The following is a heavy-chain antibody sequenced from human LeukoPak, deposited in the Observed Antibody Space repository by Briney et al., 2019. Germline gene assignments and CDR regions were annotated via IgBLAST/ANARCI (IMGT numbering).Heavy chain of an antibody. CDR3: ARVARRRDGYNRDLDY. CDR1: GYTFTSYD. CDR2: MNPNSGNT. J-gene: IGHJ4*02. V-gene: IGHV1-8*01. D-gene: IGHD5-24*01. Sequence: ASVKVSCKASGYTFTSYDINWVRQATGQGLEWMGWMNPNSGNTGYAQKFQGGVTMTRNTSISTAYMELSSLRSEDTAVYYCARVARRRDGYNRDLDYWGQGTLVTVSS.